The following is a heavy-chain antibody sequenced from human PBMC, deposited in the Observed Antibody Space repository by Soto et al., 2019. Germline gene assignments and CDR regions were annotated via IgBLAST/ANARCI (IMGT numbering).Heavy chain of an antibody. CDR2: ISYDGNNK. D-gene: IGHD3-10*01. V-gene: IGHV3-30*18. CDR1: GFTFSSYD. J-gene: IGHJ3*02. Sequence: QVQLVESGGGVVQPGRSLRLSCAASGFTFSSYDIHWVRQAPGKGLEWVALISYDGNNKYYADSVKGRFTISRDNSKNTLYLQMNSLRAEDTAVYYCAKLSTMVRGVIMDAFDIWGQGTMVTVSS. CDR3: AKLSTMVRGVIMDAFDI.